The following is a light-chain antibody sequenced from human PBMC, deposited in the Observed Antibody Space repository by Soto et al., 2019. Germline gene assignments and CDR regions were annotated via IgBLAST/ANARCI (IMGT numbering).Light chain of an antibody. V-gene: IGLV1-44*01. CDR2: SNN. Sequence: QSVLTQPPSASGTPGQRVTISCSGSSSNIGSNTVNWYQQLPGTAPKLLIYSNNQRPSGVPGRFSGSKSGTSASLAISGLQSEDEADYYCAACDDSLNGYVFGTGTKVTVL. CDR3: AACDDSLNGYV. CDR1: SSNIGSNT. J-gene: IGLJ1*01.